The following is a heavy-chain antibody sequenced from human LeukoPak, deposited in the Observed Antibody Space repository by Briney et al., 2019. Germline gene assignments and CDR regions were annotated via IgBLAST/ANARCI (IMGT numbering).Heavy chain of an antibody. CDR2: ISQDGSAK. CDR1: GLTFSRDW. CDR3: AHAAYNWNPGSA. Sequence: QPGGSLRLSCEASGLTFSRDWMGWVRQAPGKGLEWVASISQDGSAKTYVDSVKGRSTISRDNAKNSLYLQMNSLRPEDTAVYYCAHAAYNWNPGSAWGQGTLVTVSS. J-gene: IGHJ5*02. D-gene: IGHD1-20*01. V-gene: IGHV3-7*01.